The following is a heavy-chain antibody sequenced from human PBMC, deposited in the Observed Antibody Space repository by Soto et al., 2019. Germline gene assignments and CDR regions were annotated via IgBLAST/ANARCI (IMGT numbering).Heavy chain of an antibody. Sequence: QVQLQESGPGLVKPSQTLSLTCTVSGGSISSGDYYWSWIRQPPGKGLEWIGYIYYSGSTYYNPSLKSRVTISVDTSKNQFSLKLSSVTAADTAVYYCARDWYYYDSSGYDYVFDIWGQGTMVTVSS. V-gene: IGHV4-30-4*01. CDR1: GGSISSGDYY. J-gene: IGHJ3*02. D-gene: IGHD3-22*01. CDR3: ARDWYYYDSSGYDYVFDI. CDR2: IYYSGST.